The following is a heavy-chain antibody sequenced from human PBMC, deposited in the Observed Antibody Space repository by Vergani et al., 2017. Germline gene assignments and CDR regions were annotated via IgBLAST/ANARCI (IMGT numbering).Heavy chain of an antibody. J-gene: IGHJ4*02. CDR2: VEDSGYF. Sequence: QVQLQESGPGLVRPSETLSLTCTVSGGSLSGYYWNWIRQPPGEGLEWIGYVEDSGYFNYNPSLKTQVSMSSDTSNNQCSMMLSTVTVADTAVYYCARSIVSRNPPDYFDNWGQGTLVTVSS. CDR1: GGSLSGYY. CDR3: ARSIVSRNPPDYFDN. V-gene: IGHV4-59*01. D-gene: IGHD1-14*01.